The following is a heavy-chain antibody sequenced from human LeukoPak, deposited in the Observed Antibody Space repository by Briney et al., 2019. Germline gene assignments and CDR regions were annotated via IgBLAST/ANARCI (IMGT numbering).Heavy chain of an antibody. CDR1: AHTFTFYY. V-gene: IGHV1-2*02. D-gene: IGHD3-10*01. CDR3: ARDIWFGELTDSFDI. Sequence: ASVPVSSTASAHTFTFYYMHWVRHAPGQGLEWMGWINPNSGGTNYAQKFPGRVTMTRDTSISTAYMELSRLRSDDTAVYYCARDIWFGELTDSFDIWGQGTMVTVSS. J-gene: IGHJ3*02. CDR2: INPNSGGT.